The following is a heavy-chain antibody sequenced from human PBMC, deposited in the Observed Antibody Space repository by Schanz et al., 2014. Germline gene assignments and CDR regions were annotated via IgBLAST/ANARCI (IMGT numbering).Heavy chain of an antibody. D-gene: IGHD6-19*01. CDR3: ATDYSGGGCHI. J-gene: IGHJ3*02. CDR2: ISYDGRNK. CDR1: GFSFSGFG. Sequence: VQLVESGGGVVQPGRSLRLSCAGSGFSFSGFGMHWVRQAPGKGLEWVAVISYDGRNKYFADSVKGRFTLSRDNSKNTVYLQMNSLRAEDTALYFCATDYSGGGCHIWGQGTMVTVSS. V-gene: IGHV3-30*03.